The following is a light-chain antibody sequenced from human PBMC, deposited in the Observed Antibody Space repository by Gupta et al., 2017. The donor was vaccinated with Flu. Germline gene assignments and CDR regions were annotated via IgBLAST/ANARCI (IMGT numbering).Light chain of an antibody. Sequence: TISCTGTRSDVGGYNYVSWYQHHPGKAPKLMIYEVINRPSGVSNRFSGSKSGNTASLTISGLQAEDEADYYCSSYTSSNSLEFGGGTKLTVL. J-gene: IGLJ3*02. CDR1: RSDVGGYNY. CDR3: SSYTSSNSLE. CDR2: EVI. V-gene: IGLV2-14*01.